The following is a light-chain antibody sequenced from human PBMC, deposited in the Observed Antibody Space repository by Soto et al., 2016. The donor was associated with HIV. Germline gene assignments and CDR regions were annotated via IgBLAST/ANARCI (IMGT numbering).Light chain of an antibody. CDR2: QDT. V-gene: IGLV3-21*01. Sequence: SYVLTQPPSVSVAPGKTARITCGGNNIESKSVHWYQQKPGQSPVLVIYQDTKRPSGIPERFSGSNSGNTATLTISGTQAMDEADYYCQAWDSSIVVFGGGTKLTVL. CDR1: NIESKS. J-gene: IGLJ2*01. CDR3: QAWDSSIVV.